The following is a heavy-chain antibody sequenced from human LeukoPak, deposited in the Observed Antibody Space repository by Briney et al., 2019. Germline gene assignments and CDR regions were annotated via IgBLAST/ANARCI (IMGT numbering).Heavy chain of an antibody. CDR3: ARHEYSSSWYRSPRDAFDI. J-gene: IGHJ3*02. V-gene: IGHV5-51*01. CDR1: GYSFTSYW. CDR2: IYPGDSDT. Sequence: GESLKISCKGSGYSFTSYWIGWVRQMPGKGLEWMGIIYPGDSDTRYSPSFQGQVTISADKSISTAYLQWSSLKASDTAMYYCARHEYSSSWYRSPRDAFDIWGQGTMVTVSS. D-gene: IGHD6-13*01.